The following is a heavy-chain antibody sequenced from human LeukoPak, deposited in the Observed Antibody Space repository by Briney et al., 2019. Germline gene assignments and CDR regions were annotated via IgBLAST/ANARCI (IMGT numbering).Heavy chain of an antibody. D-gene: IGHD1-26*01. CDR3: ARGLVGATNY. Sequence: GGSLRLPCAASGFTFSSYAMHWVRQAPGKGLEWVAVISYDGSNKYYADSVKGRFTISRDNSKNTLYLQMNSLRAEDTAVYYCARGLVGATNYWGQGTLVTVSS. J-gene: IGHJ4*02. CDR2: ISYDGSNK. CDR1: GFTFSSYA. V-gene: IGHV3-30*04.